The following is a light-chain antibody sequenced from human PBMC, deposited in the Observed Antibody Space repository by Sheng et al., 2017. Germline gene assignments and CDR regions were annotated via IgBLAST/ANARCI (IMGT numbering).Light chain of an antibody. CDR1: QDINKY. CDR3: QKYNSAPLT. V-gene: IGKV1-27*01. J-gene: IGKJ4*01. Sequence: IQMTQSPASLSASVGDRVTISCRASQDINKYLAWYQYKPGKIPKLLIYDASTLHSGVPSRFSGSGSGTDFTLTISSLQPEDVATYYCQKYNSAPLTFGGGTKGGDQT. CDR2: DAS.